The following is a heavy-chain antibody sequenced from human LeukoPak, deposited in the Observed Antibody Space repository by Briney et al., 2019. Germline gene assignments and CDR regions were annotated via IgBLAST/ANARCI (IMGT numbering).Heavy chain of an antibody. CDR1: GFTFSSYW. Sequence: GGSLRLSCGASGFTFSSYWISWVRQAPGKGLEWVANIKQDGSEKYSVDSVKGRFTISRDNANNSLYLQMNSLRAEDTAVYYCASPRLRYSDPGGDYWGQGTLVTVSS. D-gene: IGHD3-9*01. CDR2: IKQDGSEK. CDR3: ASPRLRYSDPGGDY. J-gene: IGHJ4*02. V-gene: IGHV3-7*01.